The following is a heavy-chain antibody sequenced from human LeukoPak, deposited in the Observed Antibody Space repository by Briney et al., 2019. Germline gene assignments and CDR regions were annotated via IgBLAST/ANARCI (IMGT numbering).Heavy chain of an antibody. D-gene: IGHD3-22*01. CDR1: GYTFTRHG. Sequence: ASVKVSCKASGYTFTRHGISWVRQAPGQGLEWRGWISAYNGDTKYAQNFQGRVTITTDTSTITAYMELRSLRFDDTAVYYCARDPSNTSGNYPYFDYWGQGTLVTVSS. V-gene: IGHV1-18*01. CDR3: ARDPSNTSGNYPYFDY. CDR2: ISAYNGDT. J-gene: IGHJ4*02.